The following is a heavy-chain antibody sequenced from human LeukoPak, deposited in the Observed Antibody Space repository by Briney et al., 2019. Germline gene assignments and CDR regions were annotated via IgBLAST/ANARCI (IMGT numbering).Heavy chain of an antibody. D-gene: IGHD1-26*01. J-gene: IGHJ6*03. CDR1: GGFISSYY. V-gene: IGHV4-59*01. CDR3: ARAVGAPGDYYYYYYMDV. CDR2: IYYSGST. Sequence: SETLSLTCTVSGGFISSYYWSWIRQPPGKGLEWIGYIYYSGSTNYNPSLKSRVTISVDTSKNQFSLKLSSVTAADTAVYYCARAVGAPGDYYYYYYMDVWGKGTTVTISS.